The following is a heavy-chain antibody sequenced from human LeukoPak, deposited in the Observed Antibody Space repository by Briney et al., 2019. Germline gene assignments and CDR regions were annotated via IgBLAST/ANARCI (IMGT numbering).Heavy chain of an antibody. J-gene: IGHJ4*02. Sequence: PGRSLRLSCAASGFTFSSYGMHWVRQAPGKGLEWVAVIWYDGSNKYYADSVKGRFTISRDNSKNTLYLQMNSLRAEDTAVYYCARAGSGSTTYYFDYWGQGTLVTVSS. D-gene: IGHD1-26*01. CDR2: IWYDGSNK. CDR1: GFTFSSYG. V-gene: IGHV3-33*01. CDR3: ARAGSGSTTYYFDY.